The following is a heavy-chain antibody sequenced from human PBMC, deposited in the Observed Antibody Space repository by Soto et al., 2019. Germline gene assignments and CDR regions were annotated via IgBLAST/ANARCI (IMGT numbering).Heavy chain of an antibody. CDR2: ISYDGSNK. CDR3: AKGPHWTPILYYYYGMDV. Sequence: HPGGSLRLSCAASGFTFSSYGMHWVRQAPGKGLEWVAVISYDGSNKYYADSVKGRFTISRDNSKNTLYLQMNSLRAEDTAVYYCAKGPHWTPILYYYYGMDVWGQGTTVTVSS. J-gene: IGHJ6*02. CDR1: GFTFSSYG. D-gene: IGHD1-1*01. V-gene: IGHV3-30*18.